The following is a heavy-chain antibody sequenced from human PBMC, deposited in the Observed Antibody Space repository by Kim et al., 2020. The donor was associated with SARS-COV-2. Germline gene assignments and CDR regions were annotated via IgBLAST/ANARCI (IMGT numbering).Heavy chain of an antibody. CDR2: INHSGST. D-gene: IGHD3-10*01. CDR1: GGSFSGYY. V-gene: IGHV4-34*01. Sequence: SETLSLTCAVYGGSFSGYYWSWIRQPPGKGLEWIGEINHSGSTNYNPSLKSRVTISVDTSKNQFSLKLSSVTAADTAVYYCARGHRLWFGELLSGEYWGQGTLVTVSS. J-gene: IGHJ4*02. CDR3: ARGHRLWFGELLSGEY.